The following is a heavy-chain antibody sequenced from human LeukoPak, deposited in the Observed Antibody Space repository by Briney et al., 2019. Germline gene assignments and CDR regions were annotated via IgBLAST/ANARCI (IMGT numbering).Heavy chain of an antibody. V-gene: IGHV3-9*01. D-gene: IGHD7-27*01. J-gene: IGHJ6*02. CDR1: GFTFDDYT. CDR3: AKDIWGSYYYGMDV. Sequence: PGGSLRLSCAASGFTFDDYTMHWVRQAPGKGLEWVSGISWNSGSIGYADSVKGRFTISRDNAKNSLYLQMNSLRAEDTALYYCAKDIWGSYYYGMDVWGQGTTVTVSS. CDR2: ISWNSGSI.